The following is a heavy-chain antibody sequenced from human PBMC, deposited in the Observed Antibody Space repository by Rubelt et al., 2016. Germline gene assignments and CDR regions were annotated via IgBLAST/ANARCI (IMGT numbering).Heavy chain of an antibody. CDR1: GGSISRSSYY. D-gene: IGHD3-10*02. CDR3: ARASTLFGNVDY. V-gene: IGHV4-39*01. Sequence: QVQLQESGPGLVKPSETLSLTCTVSGGSISRSSYYWGWIRQPPGKGLEWIGSVYYAESTYYNPSLKSRVTISADTSRNQFSLKLSLGATADTAVYYCARASTLFGNVDYWGQGTLVTVSA. J-gene: IGHJ4*02. CDR2: VYYAEST.